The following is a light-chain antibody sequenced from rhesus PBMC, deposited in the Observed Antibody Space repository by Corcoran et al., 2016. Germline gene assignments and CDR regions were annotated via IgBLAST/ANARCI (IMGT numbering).Light chain of an antibody. CDR2: EVS. CDR3: SSYAGSNTYI. V-gene: IGLV2-32*02. J-gene: IGLJ1*01. Sequence: QAALTQPRSVSGSPGQSVTISCTGTSSDIGDYNYVSWYQQHPGTAPKLMIYEVSKRPSGVSDRFSASKSGSTSSLTISGLQPEDEADYYCSSYAGSNTYIFGGGTRLTVL. CDR1: SSDIGDYNY.